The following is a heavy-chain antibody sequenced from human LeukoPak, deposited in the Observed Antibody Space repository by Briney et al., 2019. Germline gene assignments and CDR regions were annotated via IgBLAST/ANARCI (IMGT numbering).Heavy chain of an antibody. CDR2: ISWDGGST. CDR3: APPSEWSSGWYLYYYYYMDV. CDR1: GFTFDDYT. D-gene: IGHD6-19*01. Sequence: QSGGSLRLSCAASGFTFDDYTMHWVRHAPGKGLEWVSLISWDGGSTYYADSVKGRFTISRDNSKNSLYLQMNSLRAEDTALYSCAPPSEWSSGWYLYYYYYMDVWGKGTTVTVSS. J-gene: IGHJ6*03. V-gene: IGHV3-43D*04.